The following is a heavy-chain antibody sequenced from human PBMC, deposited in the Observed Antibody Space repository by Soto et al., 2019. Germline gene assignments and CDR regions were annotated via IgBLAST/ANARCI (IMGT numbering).Heavy chain of an antibody. CDR1: GFTFSSYA. V-gene: IGHV3-23*01. D-gene: IGHD2-2*01. Sequence: GGSLRLSCAASGFTFSSYAMSWVRQAPGKGLEWVSAISGSGGSTYYADSVKGRFTISRDNSKNTLYLQMNSLRAEDTAVYYCAKWRAHQSGYLGYCSSTSCQQRDDAFDIWGQGTMVTVSS. CDR3: AKWRAHQSGYLGYCSSTSCQQRDDAFDI. CDR2: ISGSGGST. J-gene: IGHJ3*02.